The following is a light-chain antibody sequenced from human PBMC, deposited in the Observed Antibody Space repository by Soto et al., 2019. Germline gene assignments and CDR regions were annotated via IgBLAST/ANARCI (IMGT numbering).Light chain of an antibody. J-gene: IGKJ4*01. V-gene: IGKV3D-20*02. Sequence: EIVLTQSPDTLSLSPGERATLSCRASQSVRSERLAWYQQKRGQAPTLLIFDASSRASGTPERFSGSGSGTDFTLTISRLEPEDFAVYYCQSRSSWPPVLTFGGGTKVEIK. CDR1: QSVRSER. CDR3: QSRSSWPPVLT. CDR2: DAS.